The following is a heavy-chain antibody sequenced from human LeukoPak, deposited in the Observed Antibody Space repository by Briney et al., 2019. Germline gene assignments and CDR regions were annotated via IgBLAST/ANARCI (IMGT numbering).Heavy chain of an antibody. Sequence: PSGTLSLTCAVSGGSISSSNWWSWVRQPPGKGLEWIGEIYHSGSTNYNPSLKSRVTISVDKSKNQFSLKLSSVTAADTAVYYCARAYYYDSSGYNLDYWGQGTLVTVSS. J-gene: IGHJ4*02. CDR3: ARAYYYDSSGYNLDY. CDR2: IYHSGST. V-gene: IGHV4-4*02. D-gene: IGHD3-22*01. CDR1: GGSISSSNW.